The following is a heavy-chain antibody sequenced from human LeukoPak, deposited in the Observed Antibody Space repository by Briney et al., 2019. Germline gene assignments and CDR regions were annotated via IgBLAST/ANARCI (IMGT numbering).Heavy chain of an antibody. V-gene: IGHV3-74*01. CDR1: GFTFSTYW. D-gene: IGHD1/OR15-1a*01. CDR2: INTDGSST. CDR3: ARDRAESNWTNHTLFDS. J-gene: IGHJ4*02. Sequence: GGSLRLSCAASGFTFSTYWMHWVRQAPGKGLVWISHINTDGSSTNYADSVKGRFTISRDNAKNTVYLQMNSLRVEDTAIYYCARDRAESNWTNHTLFDSWGQGTPVTVSS.